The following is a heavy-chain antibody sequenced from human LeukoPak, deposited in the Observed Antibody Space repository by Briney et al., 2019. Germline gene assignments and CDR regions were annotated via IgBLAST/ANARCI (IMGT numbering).Heavy chain of an antibody. Sequence: GESLKISCKGSGYSFTSYWIGWVRQMPGKGLEWMGVIYPGDSDTRYSPSFQGQVTISADKSISTAYLQWSSLKASDTAMYCCARPQSGSYGYFDYWGQGTLVTVSS. V-gene: IGHV5-51*01. D-gene: IGHD1-26*01. CDR2: IYPGDSDT. CDR1: GYSFTSYW. CDR3: ARPQSGSYGYFDY. J-gene: IGHJ4*02.